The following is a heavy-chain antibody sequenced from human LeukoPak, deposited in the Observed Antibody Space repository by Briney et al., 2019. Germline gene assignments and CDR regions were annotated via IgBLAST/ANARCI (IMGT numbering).Heavy chain of an antibody. CDR2: ISGSGGST. CDR3: AKVPNFFYGSGSYYFDY. J-gene: IGHJ4*02. D-gene: IGHD3-10*01. Sequence: AGGSLRLSCAASEFNFSSYAMSWVRQAPGKGLEWVSAISGSGGSTYYADSVKGRFTIPRDNSKNTLYLQMNSLRAEDTAVYYCAKVPNFFYGSGSYYFDYWGQGTLLTVSS. V-gene: IGHV3-23*01. CDR1: EFNFSSYA.